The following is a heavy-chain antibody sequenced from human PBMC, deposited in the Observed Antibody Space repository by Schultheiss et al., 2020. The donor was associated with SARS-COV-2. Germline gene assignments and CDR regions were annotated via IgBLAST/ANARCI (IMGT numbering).Heavy chain of an antibody. J-gene: IGHJ5*02. CDR2: IHFSGTT. D-gene: IGHD3-16*01. Sequence: SETLSLTCAVSGGSITENFYYWSWIRQPPGKGLEWIAYIHFSGTTNYNPSLKSRVTISLDTSKNQFSLRLNSVTTADTAVYYCARGGHPLSNWFDPWGQGTLVTVSS. V-gene: IGHV4-61*01. CDR1: GGSITENFYY. CDR3: ARGGHPLSNWFDP.